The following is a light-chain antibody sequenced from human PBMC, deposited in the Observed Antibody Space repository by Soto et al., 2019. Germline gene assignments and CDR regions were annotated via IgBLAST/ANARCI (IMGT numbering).Light chain of an antibody. J-gene: IGLJ1*01. V-gene: IGLV3-21*02. CDR2: DDS. CDR3: QVWDSSSDQYYV. Sequence: SYELAQPPAVSVGPGQTARITCGGNNIGSKSGHWYQQKPGQAPVLVVYDDSDRPSGSPERFAGSNTGNTSTLTSSKVECGDEANYYCQVWDSSSDQYYVFGTGTKVTVL. CDR1: NIGSKS.